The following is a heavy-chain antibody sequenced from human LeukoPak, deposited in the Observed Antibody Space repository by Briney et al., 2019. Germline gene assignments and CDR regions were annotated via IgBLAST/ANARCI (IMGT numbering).Heavy chain of an antibody. CDR1: GYSFTSYW. J-gene: IGHJ4*02. CDR3: VRGGIAAAASLDY. Sequence: GESLKISCKGSGYSFTSYWIGWVRQMPGKGLEWMAIIYPGDSDTRYSPSFRGQVSISADKSITTAYVQWSSLKASDTAMYYCVRGGIAAAASLDYWGQGTLVTVSS. D-gene: IGHD6-13*01. V-gene: IGHV5-51*01. CDR2: IYPGDSDT.